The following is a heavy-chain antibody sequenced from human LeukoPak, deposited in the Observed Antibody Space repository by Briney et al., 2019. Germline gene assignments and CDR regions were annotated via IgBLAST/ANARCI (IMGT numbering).Heavy chain of an antibody. D-gene: IGHD3-16*02. Sequence: PGGSLRLSCAASGFTFSNAWMSWVRQAPGKGLEWVGRIKSKTDSGTTDYAAPVKGRFTISRDDSKNTLYLQMNSLKTEDTAVYYCTTDRPSYDYVWGSYRLLPYYFDYWGQGTLVTVSS. CDR3: TTDRPSYDYVWGSYRLLPYYFDY. CDR2: IKSKTDSGTT. J-gene: IGHJ4*02. CDR1: GFTFSNAW. V-gene: IGHV3-15*01.